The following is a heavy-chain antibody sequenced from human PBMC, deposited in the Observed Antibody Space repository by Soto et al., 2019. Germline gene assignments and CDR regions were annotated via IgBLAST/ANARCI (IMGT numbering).Heavy chain of an antibody. CDR1: GGSISSGDYY. V-gene: IGHV4-30-4*01. CDR3: ARGKGYCISTSCSYNWFDP. Sequence: PSETLSLTCTVSGGSISSGDYYWSWIRQPPGKGLEWIGYIYYSGSTYYNPSLKSRVTISVDTSKNQFSLKLSSVTAADTAVYYCARGKGYCISTSCSYNWFDPWGQGTLVTVSS. J-gene: IGHJ5*02. CDR2: IYYSGST. D-gene: IGHD2-2*01.